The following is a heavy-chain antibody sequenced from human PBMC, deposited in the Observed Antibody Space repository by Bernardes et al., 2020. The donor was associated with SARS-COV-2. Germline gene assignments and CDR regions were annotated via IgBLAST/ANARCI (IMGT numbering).Heavy chain of an antibody. CDR3: SRAMSF. J-gene: IGHJ4*02. V-gene: IGHV3-7*03. D-gene: IGHD3-16*02. CDR2: IKQDGSAQ. Sequence: GGSLRLSCAASGFMFTNYWMIWVRQAPGKGLEWVANIKQDGSAQNYGDSVKGRFTISRDNAKNSVYLQMSGLRAEDTAVYYCSRAMSFWGQGTLVTVSS. CDR1: GFMFTNYW.